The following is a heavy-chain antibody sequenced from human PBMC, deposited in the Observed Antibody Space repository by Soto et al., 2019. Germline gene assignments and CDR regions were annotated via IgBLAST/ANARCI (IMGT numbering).Heavy chain of an antibody. CDR1: GYTFTSYD. CDR3: VIAGFGELLSAYFDY. Sequence: ASVKVSCKASGYTFTSYDINWVRQATGQGLEWMGWMNPNSGNTGYAQKFQGRVTLTRNTSISTAYMELSSLRSEDTAVYYCVIAGFGELLSAYFDYWGQGTLVTVSS. D-gene: IGHD3-10*01. J-gene: IGHJ4*02. V-gene: IGHV1-8*01. CDR2: MNPNSGNT.